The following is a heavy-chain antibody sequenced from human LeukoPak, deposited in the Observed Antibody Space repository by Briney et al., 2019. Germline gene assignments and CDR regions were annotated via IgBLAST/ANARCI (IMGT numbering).Heavy chain of an antibody. V-gene: IGHV4-61*02. CDR2: IHTEGIT. Sequence: PSETLSLTCTVSGGSISSGAYYWTWIRQPAGKGLEWIGRIHTEGITDYNPSLKSRLTISIDTSKNQFSLRLNSVTAADTAVYYCARDRLAAALGWFDPWGQGTLVTVSS. CDR3: ARDRLAAALGWFDP. J-gene: IGHJ5*02. D-gene: IGHD6-13*01. CDR1: GGSISSGAYY.